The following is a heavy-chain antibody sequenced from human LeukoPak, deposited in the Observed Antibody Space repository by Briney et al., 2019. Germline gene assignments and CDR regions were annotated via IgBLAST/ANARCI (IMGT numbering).Heavy chain of an antibody. CDR3: ARRNYDFWSGYWVWFDP. Sequence: SETLSLTCTVSGGSINSDSHSWDWIRQPPGKGLEWIGNIYYSGSSYYNASLKSRATISVDTSKNQFSLKLTSVTAADTAVYYCARRNYDFWSGYWVWFDPWGQGTLVTVSS. V-gene: IGHV4-39*01. D-gene: IGHD3-3*01. CDR2: IYYSGSS. CDR1: GGSINSDSHS. J-gene: IGHJ5*02.